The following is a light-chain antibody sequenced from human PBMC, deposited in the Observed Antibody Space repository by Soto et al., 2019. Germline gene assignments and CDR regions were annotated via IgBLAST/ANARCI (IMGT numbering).Light chain of an antibody. CDR1: TSNIGSNY. V-gene: IGLV1-47*01. J-gene: IGLJ1*01. Sequence: VLTQPPSASGTPGQGVTISCSGSTSNIGSNYVYWYQQLPGTAPKLLIYRNNQRPSGVPDRFSGSKSGTSASLAISGLRSDDEADYFCATWDDSLNGFYVFGTGTQLTVL. CDR2: RNN. CDR3: ATWDDSLNGFYV.